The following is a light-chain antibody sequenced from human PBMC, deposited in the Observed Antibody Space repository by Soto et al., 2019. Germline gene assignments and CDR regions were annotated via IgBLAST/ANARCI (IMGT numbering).Light chain of an antibody. CDR2: KAS. Sequence: ITSRASQTISSWLAWYQKKPGKAPKLLIYKASTLKSGVPSRFSCSGSGTEYTLTLRSLHSYDTAMHNCEHSNTYSEGFAKGTKVDIK. CDR1: QTISSW. V-gene: IGKV1-5*03. CDR3: EHSNTYSEG. J-gene: IGKJ1*01.